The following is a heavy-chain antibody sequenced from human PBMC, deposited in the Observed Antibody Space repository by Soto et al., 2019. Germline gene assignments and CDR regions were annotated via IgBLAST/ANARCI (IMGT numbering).Heavy chain of an antibody. J-gene: IGHJ3*02. CDR3: ASSSWFEGAFDI. CDR2: IYSGGST. CDR1: GFTVSSNY. Sequence: GGSLRLSCAASGFTVSSNYVSWVRQAPGKGLEWVSVIYSGGSTYYADSVKGRFTISRDNSKNTLYLQMNSLRAEDTAVYYCASSSWFEGAFDIWGQGTMVTVSS. D-gene: IGHD6-13*01. V-gene: IGHV3-66*01.